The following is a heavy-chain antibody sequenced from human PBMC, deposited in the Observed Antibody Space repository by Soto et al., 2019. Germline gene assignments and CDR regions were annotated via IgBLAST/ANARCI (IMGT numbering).Heavy chain of an antibody. Sequence: GGSLRLSCAASGFTFSSYGMHWFRQAPGKGLEWVAVISYDGSNKYYADSVKGRFTISRDNSKNTLYLQMNSLRAEDTAVYYCAKDGSGSYSWYFDYWGQGTLVTVSS. CDR1: GFTFSSYG. CDR2: ISYDGSNK. D-gene: IGHD1-26*01. V-gene: IGHV3-30*18. J-gene: IGHJ4*02. CDR3: AKDGSGSYSWYFDY.